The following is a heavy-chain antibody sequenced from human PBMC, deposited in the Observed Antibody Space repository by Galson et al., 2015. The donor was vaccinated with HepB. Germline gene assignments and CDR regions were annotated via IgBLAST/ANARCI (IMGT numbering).Heavy chain of an antibody. Sequence: SVKVSCKASGYSFSNYGLSWIRQAPGPGLEWMGWFSGYDGSTNYAQRLQGRVTMTADASTGTAYLELRNLRSDDTAVYYCARDSRLELRLNNYFSYGMDVWGQGSAVIVSS. CDR1: GYSFSNYG. J-gene: IGHJ6*02. D-gene: IGHD1-1*01. CDR2: FSGYDGST. V-gene: IGHV1-18*01. CDR3: ARDSRLELRLNNYFSYGMDV.